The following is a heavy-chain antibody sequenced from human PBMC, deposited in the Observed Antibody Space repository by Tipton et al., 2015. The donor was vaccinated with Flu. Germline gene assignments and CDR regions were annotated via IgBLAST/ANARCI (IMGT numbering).Heavy chain of an antibody. J-gene: IGHJ5*02. CDR1: GDSIDKSGYY. CDR3: ARPTVPAGFDP. V-gene: IGHV4-39*01. CDR2: VYYSGST. Sequence: GLVKPSETLSLTCAVSGDSIDKSGYYWGWVRQPPGKGLEWVGSVYYSGSTYYNPSLKSRVTMSVDTSKSQFSLKLTSVTAADTAVYFCARPTVPAGFDPWGPGALVTVSS.